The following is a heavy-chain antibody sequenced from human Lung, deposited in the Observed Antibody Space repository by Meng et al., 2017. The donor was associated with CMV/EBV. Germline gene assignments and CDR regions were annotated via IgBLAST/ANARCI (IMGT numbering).Heavy chain of an antibody. CDR2: ISGSGGST. CDR3: AKDKIFGVTLDY. D-gene: IGHD3-3*01. CDR1: GFTFSSYA. Sequence: GGSLRLXCAASGFTFSSYAMSWVRQAPGKGLEWVSAISGSGGSTYYADSVKGRFTISRDNSKNTLYLQMNSLRAEDTAVYYCAKDKIFGVTLDYWGQGPLVTVSS. V-gene: IGHV3-23*01. J-gene: IGHJ4*02.